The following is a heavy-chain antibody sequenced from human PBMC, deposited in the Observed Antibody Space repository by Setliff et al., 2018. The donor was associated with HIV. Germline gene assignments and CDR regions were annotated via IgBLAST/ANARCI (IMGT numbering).Heavy chain of an antibody. D-gene: IGHD2-21*01. Sequence: LKISCAASGFTFSTYAMGWVRQAPGKGLEWVSTVGAVGAPTHYAESVKGRFTISKDNSKNTLYLQMSSLRDEDTAVYYCAKVFVYGVDGFDIWGQGTMVTVS. J-gene: IGHJ3*02. CDR2: VGAVGAPT. V-gene: IGHV3-23*01. CDR1: GFTFSTYA. CDR3: AKVFVYGVDGFDI.